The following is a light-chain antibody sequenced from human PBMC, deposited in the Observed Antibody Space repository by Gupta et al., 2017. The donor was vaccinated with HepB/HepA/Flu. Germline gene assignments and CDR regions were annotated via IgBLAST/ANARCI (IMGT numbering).Light chain of an antibody. CDR1: SSDVGGYNY. J-gene: IGLJ3*02. V-gene: IGLV2-14*03. CDR3: SSYTGSSLWV. Sequence: SALTQPASVSGSPGQSITISCTGTSSDVGGYNYVSWYQQHPGKVPKLMIYDVTNRTAGVANRFSGSKSGNTASVTISGLKAEDEADYYCSSYTGSSLWVFGGGTKLTVL. CDR2: DVT.